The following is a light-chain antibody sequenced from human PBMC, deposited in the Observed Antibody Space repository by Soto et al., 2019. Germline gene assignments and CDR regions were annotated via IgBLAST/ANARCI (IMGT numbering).Light chain of an antibody. CDR1: QSINSNN. CDR2: AAS. J-gene: IGKJ3*01. Sequence: EIVLTQSPGPLSLSPGERATLSCRASQSINSNNLAWYQQKPGQAPRLLIYAASSRVTGIPDRFSGSGFGTDFTLIISRLAPEDFAVYYCQHYGSSPPFTFGPGTTVDIK. V-gene: IGKV3-20*01. CDR3: QHYGSSPPFT.